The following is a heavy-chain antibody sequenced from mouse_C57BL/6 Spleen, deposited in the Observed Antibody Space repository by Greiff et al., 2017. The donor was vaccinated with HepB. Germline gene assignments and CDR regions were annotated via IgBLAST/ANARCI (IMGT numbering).Heavy chain of an antibody. J-gene: IGHJ4*01. CDR2: ISNLAYSI. D-gene: IGHD2-1*01. CDR1: GFTFSDYG. Sequence: EVMLVESGGGLVQPGGSLKLSCAASGFTFSDYGMAWVRQAPRKGPEWVAFISNLAYSIYYADTVTGRFTISRENAKNTLYLEMSSLRSEDTAMYYCARQSGKGAMDYWGQGTSVTVSS. CDR3: ARQSGKGAMDY. V-gene: IGHV5-15*01.